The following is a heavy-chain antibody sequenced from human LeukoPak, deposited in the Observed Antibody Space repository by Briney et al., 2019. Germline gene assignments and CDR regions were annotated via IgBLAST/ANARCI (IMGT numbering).Heavy chain of an antibody. Sequence: PSETLSLTCTVSGGSISSYYWSWIRQPPGKGLEWIGYIYYSGSTNYNPSLKSRVTISVDTSKNQFSLKLSSVTAADTAVYYCARGKGLRCYYYGMDVWGQGTTVTVSS. CDR1: GGSISSYY. V-gene: IGHV4-59*01. D-gene: IGHD5-12*01. CDR2: IYYSGST. J-gene: IGHJ6*02. CDR3: ARGKGLRCYYYGMDV.